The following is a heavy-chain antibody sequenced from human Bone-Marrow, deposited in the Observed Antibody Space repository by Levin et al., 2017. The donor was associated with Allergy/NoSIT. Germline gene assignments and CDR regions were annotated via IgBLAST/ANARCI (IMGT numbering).Heavy chain of an antibody. CDR3: AKHGGSRYCSGGSCYRAPVDY. Sequence: LSLPCAASGFTLINSVMSWVRQAPGKGLYWVSSVSGSGYTTYYADSVKGQFTISRDNSKNTLHLQLNSLTAEDTAVYFCAKHGGSRYCSGGSCYRAPVDYWGQGALVTVSS. V-gene: IGHV3-23*01. D-gene: IGHD2-15*01. CDR1: GFTLINSV. CDR2: VSGSGYTT. J-gene: IGHJ4*02.